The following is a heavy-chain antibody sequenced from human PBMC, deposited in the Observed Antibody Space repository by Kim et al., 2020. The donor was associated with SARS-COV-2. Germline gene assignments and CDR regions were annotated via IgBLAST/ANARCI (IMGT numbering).Heavy chain of an antibody. CDR2: ISSSSSYI. J-gene: IGHJ4*02. CDR1: GFTFSSYS. D-gene: IGHD6-13*01. V-gene: IGHV3-21*01. CDR3: ARDRFGSRVAAGTFDY. Sequence: GGSLRLSCAASGFTFSSYSMNWVRQAPGKGLEWVSSISSSSSYIYYADSVKGRFTISRDNAKNSLYLQMNSLRAEDTAVYYCARDRFGSRVAAGTFDYWGQGTLVTVSS.